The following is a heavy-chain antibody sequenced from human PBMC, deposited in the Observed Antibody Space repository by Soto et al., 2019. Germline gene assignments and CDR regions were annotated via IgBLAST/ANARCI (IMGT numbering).Heavy chain of an antibody. V-gene: IGHV1-3*01. D-gene: IGHD2-8*01. J-gene: IGHJ1*01. CDR3: AIELPCGGPSSLQP. CDR1: GYSFPSYA. CDR2: TNAGNGNT. Sequence: KLARTVSGYSFPSYALHSEAKSHAHRLGWMGWTNAGNGNTKYSQKFQGRVTITRDTSASTAYMELSSLRSEDTAVYDYAIELPCGGPSSLQPWGRGPLVTAS.